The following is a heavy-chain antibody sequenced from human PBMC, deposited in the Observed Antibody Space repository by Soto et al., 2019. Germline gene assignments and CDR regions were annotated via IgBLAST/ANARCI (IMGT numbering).Heavy chain of an antibody. CDR3: AKVKGDGYKIDAFDI. Sequence: PGGSLRLSCAASGFTFSSYAMSWVRRAPGKGLEWVSAISGSGGSTYYADSVKGRFTISRDNSKNTLYLQMNSLRAEDTAVYYCAKVKGDGYKIDAFDIWGQGTMVTVSS. D-gene: IGHD5-12*01. CDR1: GFTFSSYA. CDR2: ISGSGGST. V-gene: IGHV3-23*01. J-gene: IGHJ3*02.